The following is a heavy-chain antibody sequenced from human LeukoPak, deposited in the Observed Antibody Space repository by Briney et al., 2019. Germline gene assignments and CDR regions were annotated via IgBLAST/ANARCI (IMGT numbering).Heavy chain of an antibody. CDR3: ARANVVVVAGEHYFDY. J-gene: IGHJ4*02. Sequence: SETLSLTCTVSGGSISSGSYYWSWIQQPAGKGLEWIGRIYTSGSTNYNPSLESRVTISVDTSKNQFSLKLSSVTAADTAVYYCARANVVVVAGEHYFDYWGQGTLVTVSS. D-gene: IGHD2-15*01. V-gene: IGHV4-61*02. CDR2: IYTSGST. CDR1: GGSISSGSYY.